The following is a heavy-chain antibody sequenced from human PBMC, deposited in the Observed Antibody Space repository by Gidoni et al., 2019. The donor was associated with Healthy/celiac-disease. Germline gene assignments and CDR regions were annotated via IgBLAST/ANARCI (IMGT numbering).Heavy chain of an antibody. CDR1: GFTFGDYA. CDR3: TRAAITMIVVSSIDY. V-gene: IGHV3-49*05. J-gene: IGHJ4*02. Sequence: EVQLVESGGGLVKPGRSLRLSCTASGFTFGDYAMSWFRQAPGKGLEWVGFIRSKAYGGTTEYAASVKGRFTISRDDSKSIAYLQMNSLKTEDTAVYYCTRAAITMIVVSSIDYWGQGTLVTVSS. CDR2: IRSKAYGGTT. D-gene: IGHD3-22*01.